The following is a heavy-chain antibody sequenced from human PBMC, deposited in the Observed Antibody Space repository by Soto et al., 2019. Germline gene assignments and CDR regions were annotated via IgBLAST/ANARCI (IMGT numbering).Heavy chain of an antibody. CDR2: FNNVGSI. CDR1: GFAVSSKY. Sequence: EVQLVESGGGVVQPGGSLRLSCAASGFAVSSKYMSWVRQPPGREPEWVALFNNVGSIYYLEAVKGRFTISRDSSKNTLDLQLNSLRAEDTAVYYGVRDDVYCGGGRCFGVPMDVWGKGTTVTVSS. J-gene: IGHJ6*03. V-gene: IGHV3-66*01. CDR3: VRDDVYCGGGRCFGVPMDV. D-gene: IGHD2-15*01.